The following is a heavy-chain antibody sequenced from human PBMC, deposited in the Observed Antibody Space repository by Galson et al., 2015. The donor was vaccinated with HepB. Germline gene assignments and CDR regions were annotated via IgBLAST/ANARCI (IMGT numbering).Heavy chain of an antibody. V-gene: IGHV4-61*02. CDR2: IYTSGRT. CDR3: ARGFQHGSVYYYYYMDV. Sequence: QVQLQESGPGLVKPSQTLSLTCTVSGGSISSDSYYWSWIRQPAGKGLEWIGRIYTSGRTNYNPSLKSRVTMSVDTSKKQFSLKLTSVTAADTAVYYCARGFQHGSVYYYYYMDVWGKGTTVTVSS. D-gene: IGHD6-25*01. J-gene: IGHJ6*03. CDR1: GGSISSDSYY.